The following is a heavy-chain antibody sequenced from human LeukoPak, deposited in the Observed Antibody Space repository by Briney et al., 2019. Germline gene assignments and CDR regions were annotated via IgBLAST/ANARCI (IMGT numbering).Heavy chain of an antibody. CDR1: GFSFDDYG. Sequence: GGSLRLSCAASGFSFDDYGMSWVRQAPGEGLEWLSGINWKTGATGYSDSVKGRFTISKDNTKNSLYLQMNSLRAEDTAFYYCARETSARGVSTHWGQGTLVTVSS. CDR3: ARETSARGVSTH. D-gene: IGHD3-10*01. J-gene: IGHJ4*02. CDR2: INWKTGAT. V-gene: IGHV3-20*04.